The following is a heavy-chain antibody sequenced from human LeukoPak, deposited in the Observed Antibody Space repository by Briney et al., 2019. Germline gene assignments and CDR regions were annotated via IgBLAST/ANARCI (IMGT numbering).Heavy chain of an antibody. Sequence: PSETLSLTCTVSGGSVSSGSYYWSWIRQPPGKGLEWIGYIYYSGSTNYNPSLKSRVTISVNTSKNQFSLKLSSVTAADTAVYYCARDGRYGSWSYSQWVFDYWGQGTLVTVSS. CDR3: ARDGRYGSWSYSQWVFDY. J-gene: IGHJ4*02. V-gene: IGHV4-61*01. CDR2: IYYSGST. D-gene: IGHD3-10*01. CDR1: GGSVSSGSYY.